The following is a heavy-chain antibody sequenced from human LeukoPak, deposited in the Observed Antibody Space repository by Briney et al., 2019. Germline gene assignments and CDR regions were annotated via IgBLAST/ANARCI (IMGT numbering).Heavy chain of an antibody. CDR2: IYYSGST. V-gene: IGHV4-39*07. CDR1: GGSISSSSYY. Sequence: SETLSLTCTVSGGSISSSSYYWGWIRQPPGKGLEWIGSIYYSGSTYYNPSLKSRVTISVDTSKNQFSLKLSSVTAADTAVYYCARDGHYYDSSGYYGLDFQHWGQGTLVTVSS. J-gene: IGHJ1*01. D-gene: IGHD3-22*01. CDR3: ARDGHYYDSSGYYGLDFQH.